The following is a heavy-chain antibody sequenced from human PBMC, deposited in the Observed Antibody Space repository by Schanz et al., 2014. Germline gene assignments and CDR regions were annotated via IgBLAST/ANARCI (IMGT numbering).Heavy chain of an antibody. CDR2: IYTGGTT. V-gene: IGHV3-66*01. CDR1: GFTVSSNY. Sequence: EVQLVESGGGLVQPGGSLRLSCAASGFTVSSNYMSWVRQAPGKGLEWVSVIYTGGTTYHADSVKGRFTISRDNSKSTLYLQMNSLRVGDTAVYYCAKDQLANYRGSGYNWFDPWGPGTLVTVSS. CDR3: AKDQLANYRGSGYNWFDP. J-gene: IGHJ5*02. D-gene: IGHD3-10*01.